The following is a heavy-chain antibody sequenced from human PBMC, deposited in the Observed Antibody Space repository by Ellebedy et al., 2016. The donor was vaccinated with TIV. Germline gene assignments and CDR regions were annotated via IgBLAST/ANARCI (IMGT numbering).Heavy chain of an antibody. CDR3: AAGWVPAAPLQP. D-gene: IGHD2-2*01. V-gene: IGHV4-59*01. J-gene: IGHJ5*02. CDR2: IYYSGST. CDR1: GGSISGSF. Sequence: MPSETLSLTCSVSGGSISGSFWSWIRQPPGKGLEWIGYIYYSGSTNYNPSLKSLVTISVDPSRNQFSLNLKSVTAADTAVYYCAAGWVPAAPLQPWGQGTLVTVSS.